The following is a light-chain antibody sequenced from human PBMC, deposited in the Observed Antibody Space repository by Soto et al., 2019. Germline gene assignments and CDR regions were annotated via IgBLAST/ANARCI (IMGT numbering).Light chain of an antibody. J-gene: IGKJ4*01. CDR1: QSVSSSF. CDR3: QQYGSSPLT. Sequence: EIVLTQSPGTLSLSPGERATLSCRASQSVSSSFLAWYQQKPGQAPRLLIYGASSRATGIPDRFSGSVSGTDFTLTITRREPADVAVYYCQQYGSSPLTFGVGSKVEIK. V-gene: IGKV3-20*01. CDR2: GAS.